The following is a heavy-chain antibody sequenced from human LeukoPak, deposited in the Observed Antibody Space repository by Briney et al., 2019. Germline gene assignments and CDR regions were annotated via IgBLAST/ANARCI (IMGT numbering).Heavy chain of an antibody. D-gene: IGHD4-23*01. CDR3: ARGAHKRDDYGGFFDY. J-gene: IGHJ4*02. CDR2: ITGSGGST. V-gene: IGHV3-23*01. Sequence: PGGSLRLSCAASGVPFSTYGMSWVRQAPGKGLEWVSAITGSGGSTHYAASVRGRFTISRDNSKNTLYLQMNSLRAEDTAVYYCARGAHKRDDYGGFFDYWGQGTLVTVSS. CDR1: GVPFSTYG.